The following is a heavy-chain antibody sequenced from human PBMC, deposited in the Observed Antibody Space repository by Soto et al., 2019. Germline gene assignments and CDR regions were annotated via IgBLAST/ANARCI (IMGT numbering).Heavy chain of an antibody. CDR1: GFTFSSYG. Sequence: PGGSLRLSCAASGFTFSSYGMHWVRQAPGKGLEWVAVISYDGSNKYYADSVKGRFTISRDNSKNTLYLQMSSLRAEDTAVYYCAKSLVGATEDYWGQGTLVTVSS. D-gene: IGHD1-26*01. V-gene: IGHV3-30*18. CDR3: AKSLVGATEDY. CDR2: ISYDGSNK. J-gene: IGHJ4*02.